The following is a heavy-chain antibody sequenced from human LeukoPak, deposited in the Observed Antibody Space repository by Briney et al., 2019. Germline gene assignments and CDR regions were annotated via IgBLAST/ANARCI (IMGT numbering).Heavy chain of an antibody. CDR1: GFPFNAYW. J-gene: IGHJ4*02. Sequence: GGSLRLSCAASGFPFNAYWMTWVRQAPGKGLEWVSAISGSGGSTYYADSVKGRFTISRDNSKNTLYLQMNSLRAEDTAVYYCARRGAIYWGQGTLVTVSS. CDR2: ISGSGGST. D-gene: IGHD3-10*01. V-gene: IGHV3-23*01. CDR3: ARRGAIY.